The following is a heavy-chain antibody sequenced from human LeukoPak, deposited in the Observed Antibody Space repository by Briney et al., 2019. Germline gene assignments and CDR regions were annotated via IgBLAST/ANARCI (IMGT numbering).Heavy chain of an antibody. CDR3: ARGKVPPRYCSSTSCYRSGYYFDY. Sequence: PSQTLSLTCAVSGGSISSGGYSWSWIRQPPGKGLEWIGYIYHSGSTYYNPSLKSRVTISVDRSKNQFSLKLSSVTAADTAVYYCARGKVPPRYCSSTSCYRSGYYFDYWGQGTLVTVSS. V-gene: IGHV4-30-2*01. CDR1: GGSISSGGYS. J-gene: IGHJ4*02. D-gene: IGHD2-2*02. CDR2: IYHSGST.